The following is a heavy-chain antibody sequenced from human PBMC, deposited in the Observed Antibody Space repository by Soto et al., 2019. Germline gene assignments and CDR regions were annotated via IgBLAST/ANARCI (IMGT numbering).Heavy chain of an antibody. Sequence: QITLKESGPTLVKPTQTLTLTCTFSGCSLSTSGVVVGWIRQPPGKALEWLALIYWDDGKRYSPSLKSRLTINKDTSKNPVVLTMTDMDPVDTATYYCAHRRGYSYGHPDPPNIWFDPWGQGTLVSVSS. CDR1: GCSLSTSGVV. D-gene: IGHD5-18*01. V-gene: IGHV2-5*02. J-gene: IGHJ5*02. CDR2: IYWDDGK. CDR3: AHRRGYSYGHPDPPNIWFDP.